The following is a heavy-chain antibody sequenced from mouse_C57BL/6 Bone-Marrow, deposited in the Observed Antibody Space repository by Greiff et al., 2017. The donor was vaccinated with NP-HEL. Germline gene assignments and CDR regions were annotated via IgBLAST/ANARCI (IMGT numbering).Heavy chain of an antibody. CDR1: GYTFTDYY. CDR3: ARAPDYYGSSYRFAY. V-gene: IGHV1-26*01. CDR2: INPNNGGT. D-gene: IGHD1-1*01. J-gene: IGHJ3*01. Sequence: EVKLQQPGPELVKPGASVKISCKASGYTFTDYYMNWVKQSHGKSLEWIGDINPNNGGTSYNQKFKGKATLTVDKSSSTAYMELRSLTSEDSAVYYWARAPDYYGSSYRFAYWGWGTLVTVSA.